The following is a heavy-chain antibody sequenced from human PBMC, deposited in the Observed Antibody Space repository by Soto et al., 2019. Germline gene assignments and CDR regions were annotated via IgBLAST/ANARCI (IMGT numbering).Heavy chain of an antibody. Sequence: SETLSLTCTVSGGSIISGDYYWSWIRQPPGKGLEWIGYIYYSGDTSYNPSLKSRVTISVDTSKNQFSLKLSSVTAADTAVYYCARATYYYGRSGYLYYFYYWGQGALVTVSS. CDR3: ARATYYYGRSGYLYYFYY. CDR1: GGSIISGDYY. CDR2: IYYSGDT. V-gene: IGHV4-61*08. D-gene: IGHD3-22*01. J-gene: IGHJ4*02.